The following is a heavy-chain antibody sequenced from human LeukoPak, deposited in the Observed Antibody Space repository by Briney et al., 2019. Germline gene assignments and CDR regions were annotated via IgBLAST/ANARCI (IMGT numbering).Heavy chain of an antibody. V-gene: IGHV3-48*03. D-gene: IGHD6-13*01. CDR1: GFIFSSYE. J-gene: IGHJ4*02. CDR3: ARYSSSWYATDY. CDR2: ISTSGSTI. Sequence: GGSLRLSCAGTGFIFSSYEMNWVRRASGKGLEWVSYISTSGSTIYYADSVKGRFTMSRDNAKNSLYLLMNSLSAEDTAVYYCARYSSSWYATDYWGQGTLVTVSS.